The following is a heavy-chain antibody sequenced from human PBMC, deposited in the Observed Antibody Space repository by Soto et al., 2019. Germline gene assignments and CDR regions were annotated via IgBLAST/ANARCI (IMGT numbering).Heavy chain of an antibody. CDR1: GYSFSTQG. Sequence: QVQLVQSGAEVKKPGASVRVSCKASGYSFSTQGVSWVRQAPGQGLEWMGWTSAYSGSTNYSQKLEGRVTMTTDTSTSTAYMELRSLRSDDTAVYYCARANYRAWFDPWGQGALVTVSS. CDR3: ARANYRAWFDP. J-gene: IGHJ5*02. D-gene: IGHD3-16*02. CDR2: TSAYSGST. V-gene: IGHV1-18*01.